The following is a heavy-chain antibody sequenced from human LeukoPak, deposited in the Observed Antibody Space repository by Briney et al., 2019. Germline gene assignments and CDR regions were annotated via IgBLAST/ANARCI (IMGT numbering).Heavy chain of an antibody. D-gene: IGHD3-22*01. CDR3: ARDVSYYDSSGYHYGYFDY. CDR1: GYTFTGYY. J-gene: IGHJ4*02. CDR2: INPNSGGT. V-gene: IGHV1-2*02. Sequence: GASVKVSCTASGYTFTGYYMHWVRQAPGQGLEWMGWINPNSGGTNYAQKFQGRVTMTRDTSISTAYMELSRLRSDDTAVYYCARDVSYYDSSGYHYGYFDYWGQGTLVTVSS.